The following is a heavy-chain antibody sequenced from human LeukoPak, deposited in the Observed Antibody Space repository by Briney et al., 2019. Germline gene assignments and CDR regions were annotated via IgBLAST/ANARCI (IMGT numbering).Heavy chain of an antibody. CDR2: IYTSGST. Sequence: SQTLSLTCTVSGGSISSGNYYWSWIRQPAGKGLEWIGRIYTSGSTNYNPSLKSRVTISVDTSKNQFSLKLSSVTAADTAVYYCARGERRFGYYYDSSGYCLDYWGQGTLVTVSS. CDR3: ARGERRFGYYYDSSGYCLDY. V-gene: IGHV4-61*02. J-gene: IGHJ4*02. D-gene: IGHD3-22*01. CDR1: GGSISSGNYY.